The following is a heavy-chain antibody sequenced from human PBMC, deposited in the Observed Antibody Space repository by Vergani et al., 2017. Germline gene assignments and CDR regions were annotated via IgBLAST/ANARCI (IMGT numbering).Heavy chain of an antibody. V-gene: IGHV3-15*01. CDR2: IKSKTDGGTT. D-gene: IGHD3-10*01. CDR1: GFTFSTYA. Sequence: EVQLLESGGGLVQPGGSLRLSCAASGFTFSTYAMTWVRQAPGKGLEWVGRIKSKTDGGTTDYAAPVKGRFTISRDDSKNTLYLQMNSLKTEDTAVYYCTTRTYYYGSAGDYWGQGTLVIVSS. J-gene: IGHJ4*02. CDR3: TTRTYYYGSAGDY.